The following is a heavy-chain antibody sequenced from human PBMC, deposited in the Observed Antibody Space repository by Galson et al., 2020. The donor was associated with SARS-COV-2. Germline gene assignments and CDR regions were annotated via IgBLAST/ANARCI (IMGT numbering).Heavy chain of an antibody. Sequence: SETLSLTCTVSGGSISRSSDWWAWIRQPPGMGMEWTATVCYTGNTYYKPSLKSRVTIPVDTCKSEFSLKLSSVTAADTAVYYCARRVPDREYFDLWGQGTLVTVSS. J-gene: IGHJ4*02. D-gene: IGHD1-26*01. CDR3: ARRVPDREYFDL. V-gene: IGHV4-39*07. CDR1: GGSISRSSDW. CDR2: VCYTGNT.